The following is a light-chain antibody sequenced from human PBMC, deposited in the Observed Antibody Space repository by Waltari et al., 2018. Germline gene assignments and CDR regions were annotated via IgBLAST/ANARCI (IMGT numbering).Light chain of an antibody. CDR2: YAS. CDR1: QTVTNH. Sequence: EIVMTQSPATLSVSPGESATLSCRASQTVTNHLNWYQQKPGQAPRLLIPYASSRATGVPVRFSGSGSGTDFTLTISSLQSEDSAVYYCQQYSNWPPAWTFGQGTRVEIK. CDR3: QQYSNWPPAWT. J-gene: IGKJ1*01. V-gene: IGKV3-15*01.